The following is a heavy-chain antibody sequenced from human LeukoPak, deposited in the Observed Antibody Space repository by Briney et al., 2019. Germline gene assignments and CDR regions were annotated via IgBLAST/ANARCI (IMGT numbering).Heavy chain of an antibody. Sequence: PGGSLRLSCVASEFNFFSYGMQWVRQAPGKGLVWVSRIFTDGSTTSYADSVKGRFTISRDNAKNMLYLQMNSLRAEDTAVYYCARELPREVTLDYWGQGTLVTVSP. J-gene: IGHJ4*01. CDR2: IFTDGSTT. CDR1: EFNFFSYG. CDR3: ARELPREVTLDY. V-gene: IGHV3-74*01. D-gene: IGHD2-21*02.